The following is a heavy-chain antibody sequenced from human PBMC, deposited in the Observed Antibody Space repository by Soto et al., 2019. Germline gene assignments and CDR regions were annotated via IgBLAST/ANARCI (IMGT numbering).Heavy chain of an antibody. CDR1: GGSISGYY. Sequence: PSETLSLTCSVSGGSISGYYWSWIRQPPGKGLEWIGNIYYTGSTNYNPSLKSRVTMSVDTSKNQFSLRLGSVTAADTAMYYCARSYDFWSGYYPNWFDPWGQGTLVTVSS. D-gene: IGHD3-3*01. V-gene: IGHV4-59*08. CDR2: IYYTGST. CDR3: ARSYDFWSGYYPNWFDP. J-gene: IGHJ5*02.